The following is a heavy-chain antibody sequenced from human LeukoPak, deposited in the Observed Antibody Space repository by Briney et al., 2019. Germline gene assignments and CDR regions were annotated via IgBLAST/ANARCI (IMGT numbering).Heavy chain of an antibody. D-gene: IGHD5-18*01. Sequence: GGSLTLSCAASGFTFSSYSMNWVRQAPGKGLEWVSSISSSSSYIYYADSVKGRFTISRDNAKNSLYLQMNSLRAEDTAVYYCARTRGYSYGNRNLRFDYWGQGTLVTVSS. CDR2: ISSSSSYI. V-gene: IGHV3-21*01. CDR3: ARTRGYSYGNRNLRFDY. CDR1: GFTFSSYS. J-gene: IGHJ4*02.